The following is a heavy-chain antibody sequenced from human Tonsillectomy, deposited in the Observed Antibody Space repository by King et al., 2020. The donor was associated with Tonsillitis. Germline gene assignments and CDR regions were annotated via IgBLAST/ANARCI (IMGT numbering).Heavy chain of an antibody. Sequence: VQLVESGGGLVQPGGSLRLSCAASGFTCSTYAMTWVLQAPGKGLEWVSVMSGAGARTYHADSVKGRFTISRDNSKNTLYLQMNSLRAEDTAVYYCAKCPYDFWSGGLYYAMDVWGQGTTVTVSS. CDR2: MSGAGART. CDR3: AKCPYDFWSGGLYYAMDV. D-gene: IGHD3-3*01. V-gene: IGHV3-23*04. CDR1: GFTCSTYA. J-gene: IGHJ6*02.